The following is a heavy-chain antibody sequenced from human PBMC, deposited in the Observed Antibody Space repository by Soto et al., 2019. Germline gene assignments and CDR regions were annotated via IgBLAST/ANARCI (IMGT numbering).Heavy chain of an antibody. CDR1: GYAFTSYG. J-gene: IGHJ4*02. D-gene: IGHD6-19*01. CDR3: ARAVAVAADFDY. CDR2: TAAYNLYT. Sequence: ASVKVSCKASGYAFTSYGITWVRQAPGQGLEWMGWTAAYNLYTDYSQKFQGRVTITRDTSASTAYMELSSLRSEDTAVYYCARAVAVAADFDYWGQGTLVTVSS. V-gene: IGHV1-18*01.